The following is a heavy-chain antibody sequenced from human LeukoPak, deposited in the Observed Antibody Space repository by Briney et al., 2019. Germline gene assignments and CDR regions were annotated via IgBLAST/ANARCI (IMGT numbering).Heavy chain of an antibody. V-gene: IGHV1-69*06. CDR3: ALGPVGSNYDGY. CDR2: IIPIFGTA. Sequence: SVKVSCKASDYTFTSYGISWVRQAPGQGLEWMGGIIPIFGTANYAQKFQGRVTITADKSTSTAYMELSSLRSEDTAVYYCALGPVGSNYDGYWGQGTLVTVSS. J-gene: IGHJ4*02. D-gene: IGHD1-26*01. CDR1: DYTFTSYG.